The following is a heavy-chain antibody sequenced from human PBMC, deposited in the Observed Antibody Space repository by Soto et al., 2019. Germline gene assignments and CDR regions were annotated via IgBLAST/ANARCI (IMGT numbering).Heavy chain of an antibody. CDR1: GYTFTSYG. V-gene: IGHV1-18*01. D-gene: IGHD3-10*01. CDR2: ISAYNGNT. CDR3: ARATHIRIPMVRGVIPLFDY. J-gene: IGHJ4*02. Sequence: QVQLVQSGAEVKKPGASVKVSCKASGYTFTSYGISWVRQAPGQGLEWMGWISAYNGNTNYAQKLQGRVTMTTDTSASTDCMELRSLRSDDTAVYYCARATHIRIPMVRGVIPLFDYWGQGTLVTVSS.